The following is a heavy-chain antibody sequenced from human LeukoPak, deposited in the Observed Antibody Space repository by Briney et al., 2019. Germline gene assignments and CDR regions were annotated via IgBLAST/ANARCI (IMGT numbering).Heavy chain of an antibody. CDR3: ARPSVSGHAY. D-gene: IGHD1-26*01. J-gene: IGHJ4*01. V-gene: IGHV3-74*01. CDR2: IKSDGSST. Sequence: GGSLRLSCAASGFTFSTYWMDWVRQGPGKGLVWVSRIKSDGSSTIYADSVKGRFTISRDNARNTLYLQMNSLRAEDTAVYYCARPSVSGHAYWGHGIPVTVSS. CDR1: GFTFSTYW.